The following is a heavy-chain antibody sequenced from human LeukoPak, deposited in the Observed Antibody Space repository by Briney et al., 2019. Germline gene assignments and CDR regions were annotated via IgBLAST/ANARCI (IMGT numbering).Heavy chain of an antibody. V-gene: IGHV3-66*01. J-gene: IGHJ4*02. CDR1: GFTVSSNY. Sequence: GGSLRLSCAASGFTVSSNYMSWVRQAPGKGLEWVSVIYSGGSTYYADSVKGRFTISRDNSKNTLYLQMNSLRAEDTAVYYCARHAGTEAYYYDSSGSPRFDYWGQGTLVTVSS. CDR2: IYSGGST. D-gene: IGHD3-22*01. CDR3: ARHAGTEAYYYDSSGSPRFDY.